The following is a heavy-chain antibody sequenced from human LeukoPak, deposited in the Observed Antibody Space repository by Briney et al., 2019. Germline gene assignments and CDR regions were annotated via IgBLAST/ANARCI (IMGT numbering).Heavy chain of an antibody. CDR2: IYSGGST. V-gene: IGHV3-66*02. CDR3: ARGGYGDYVLYYYYGMDV. Sequence: GGSLRLSCAASGFTVSSNYVSWVRQAPGKGLEWVSVIYSGGSTYYADSVKGRFTISRDNSKNTLYLQMNSLRAEDTAVYYCARGGYGDYVLYYYYGMDVWGQGTTVTVSS. CDR1: GFTVSSNY. D-gene: IGHD4-17*01. J-gene: IGHJ6*02.